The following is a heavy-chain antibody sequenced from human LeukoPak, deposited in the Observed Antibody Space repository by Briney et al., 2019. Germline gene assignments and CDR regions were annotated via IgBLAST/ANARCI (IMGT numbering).Heavy chain of an antibody. CDR3: ARDVIDYDFLSGYSDYYYGMDV. CDR1: GGSISSSNW. D-gene: IGHD3-3*01. CDR2: IYHSGST. V-gene: IGHV4-4*02. J-gene: IGHJ6*02. Sequence: SETLSLTCAVSGGSISSSNWWSWVRQPPGKGLEWIGEIYHSGSTNYNPSLKSRVTISVDKSKNQFSLKLSSVTAADTAVYYCARDVIDYDFLSGYSDYYYGMDVWGQGTTVTVSS.